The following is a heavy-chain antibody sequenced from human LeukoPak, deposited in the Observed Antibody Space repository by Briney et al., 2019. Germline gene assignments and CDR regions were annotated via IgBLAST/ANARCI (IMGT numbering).Heavy chain of an antibody. J-gene: IGHJ6*02. Sequence: SETLSLTCAVYGGSFSGYYWSWIRQPPGKGLEWIGEINHSGSTYYNPSLKSRVTISVDRSKNQFSLKLSSVTAADTAVYYCARSPYYYYYGMDVWGQGTTVTVSS. CDR2: INHSGST. V-gene: IGHV4-34*01. CDR3: ARSPYYYYYGMDV. CDR1: GGSFSGYY.